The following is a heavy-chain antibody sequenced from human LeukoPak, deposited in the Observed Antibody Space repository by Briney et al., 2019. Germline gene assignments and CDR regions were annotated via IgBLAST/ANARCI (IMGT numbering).Heavy chain of an antibody. CDR1: GYTFTSYY. V-gene: IGHV1-2*02. CDR2: INPNSGGT. Sequence: ASVKVSCKASGYTFTSYYMHWVRQAPGQGLEWMGWINPNSGGTNYAQKFQGRVTMTRDTSISTAYMELSRLRSDDTAVYYCARGRAQYCSGGSCYPAPEYFQHWGQGTLVTVSS. D-gene: IGHD2-15*01. CDR3: ARGRAQYCSGGSCYPAPEYFQH. J-gene: IGHJ1*01.